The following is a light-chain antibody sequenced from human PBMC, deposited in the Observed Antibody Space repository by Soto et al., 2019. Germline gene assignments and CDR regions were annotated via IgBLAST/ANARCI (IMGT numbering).Light chain of an antibody. CDR2: GAS. V-gene: IGKV3-15*01. CDR3: QQYHDWPKT. CDR1: QTVTSN. J-gene: IGKJ1*01. Sequence: EIVMTQSPATLSVSPGERAVLSCRASQTVTSNLAWYQQKPGQVPRLLVYGASTRATGIPARFGGSGSGTDFTLTISSLQSEDFAVYYCQQYHDWPKTFGQGTRVEIK.